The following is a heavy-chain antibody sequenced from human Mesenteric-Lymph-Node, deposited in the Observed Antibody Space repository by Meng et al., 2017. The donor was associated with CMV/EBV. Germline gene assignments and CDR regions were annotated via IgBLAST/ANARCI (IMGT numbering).Heavy chain of an antibody. CDR2: INHSGST. CDR1: GGSFSGYY. J-gene: IGHJ4*02. V-gene: IGHV4-34*01. CDR3: ARGSSYDILTGYFDY. D-gene: IGHD3-9*01. Sequence: QVRLHHWGAGLLKPSETLPVTSAVYGGSFSGYYWNWIRQSPEKGLEWIGEINHSGSTTYNPSFTSRIIISVDTSTNQISLNMSSVTAADTAVYYCARGSSYDILTGYFDYWGQGALVTVSS.